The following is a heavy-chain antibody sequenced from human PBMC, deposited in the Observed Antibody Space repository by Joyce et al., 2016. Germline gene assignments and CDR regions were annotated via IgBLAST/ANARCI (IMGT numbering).Heavy chain of an antibody. CDR3: ARDDYGSGFYDY. D-gene: IGHD3-10*01. V-gene: IGHV4-31*01. CDR1: GGSISSGGYY. J-gene: IGHJ4*02. Sequence: QVQLQESGPGLVKPSQTLSLTCTVSGGSISSGGYYWSRIRQHPGKGLEYIGYIDSSGTTYYNPSLKSPVTIAMDTSKSQFALKLSSVTAADTAVYYCARDDYGSGFYDYCGQGTLVTVSS. CDR2: IDSSGTT.